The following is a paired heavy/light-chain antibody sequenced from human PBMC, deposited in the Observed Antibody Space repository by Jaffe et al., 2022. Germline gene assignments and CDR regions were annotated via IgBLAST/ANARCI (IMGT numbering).Light chain of an antibody. V-gene: IGLV1-40*01. CDR3: QSYDSSLSGSRV. CDR2: GNS. CDR1: SSNIGAGYD. Sequence: QSVLTQPPSVSGAPGQRVTISCTGSSSNIGAGYDVHWYQQLPGTAPKLLIYGNSNRPSGVPDRFSGSKSGTSASLAITGLQAEDEADYYCQSYDSSLSGSRVFGTGTKVTVL. J-gene: IGLJ1*01.
Heavy chain of an antibody. D-gene: IGHD3-22*01. V-gene: IGHV4-59*01. CDR1: GGSISSYY. J-gene: IGHJ3*02. CDR2: IYYSGST. Sequence: QVQLQESGPGLVKPSETLSLTCTVSGGSISSYYWSWIRQPPGKGLEWIGYIYYSGSTNYNPSLKSRVTISVDTSKNQFSLKLSSVTAADTAVYYCARFYYDSSGSIGPRGGDAFDIWGQGTMVTVSS. CDR3: ARFYYDSSGSIGPRGGDAFDI.